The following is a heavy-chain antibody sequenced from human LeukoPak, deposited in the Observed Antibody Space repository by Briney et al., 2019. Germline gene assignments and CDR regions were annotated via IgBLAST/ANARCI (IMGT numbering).Heavy chain of an antibody. Sequence: ASVTVSCKASGYTFTSYDINWVRQATGQGLEWMGWMNPNSGNTGYAQKFQGRVTMTRNTSISTAYMELSSLRSEDTAVYYCARGPQLNAWYSYGSDAFDIWGQGTMVTVSS. V-gene: IGHV1-8*01. D-gene: IGHD5-18*01. CDR3: ARGPQLNAWYSYGSDAFDI. CDR2: MNPNSGNT. J-gene: IGHJ3*02. CDR1: GYTFTSYD.